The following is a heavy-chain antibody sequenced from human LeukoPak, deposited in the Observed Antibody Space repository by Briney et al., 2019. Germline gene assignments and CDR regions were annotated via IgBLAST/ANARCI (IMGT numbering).Heavy chain of an antibody. Sequence: PETLSLTCTVSGDSITPYYWSWIRQSPGGGLEYIGFISDTGTTNYNPSLRGRVSISVDTSKSQFSLKLKSVTAADSAIYYCTRTFTGAHYYYIPVWGAGTTVTVSS. D-gene: IGHD7-27*01. CDR3: TRTFTGAHYYYIPV. J-gene: IGHJ6*03. CDR1: GDSITPYY. V-gene: IGHV4-59*08. CDR2: ISDTGTT.